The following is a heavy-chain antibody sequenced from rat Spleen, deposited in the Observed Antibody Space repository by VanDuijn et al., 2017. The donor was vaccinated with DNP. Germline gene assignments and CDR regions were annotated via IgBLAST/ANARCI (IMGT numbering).Heavy chain of an antibody. V-gene: IGHV4-2*01. J-gene: IGHJ2*01. D-gene: IGHD1-12*02. CDR1: GFNFNDYW. Sequence: EVKLVESGGGLVQPGRSLKLSCVASGFNFNDYWMGWVRQAPGKGLEWIGQINKDSSLINYPPSLQDKFTIFRDNAQDTLYLQMDSLRSEDTATYYCTTTHYYDGWFPFDYWGQGVMVTVSS. CDR2: INKDSSLI. CDR3: TTTHYYDGWFPFDY.